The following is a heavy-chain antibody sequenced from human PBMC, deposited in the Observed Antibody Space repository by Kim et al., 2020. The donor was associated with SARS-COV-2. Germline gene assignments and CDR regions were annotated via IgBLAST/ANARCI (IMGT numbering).Heavy chain of an antibody. CDR1: GCTFSSYA. V-gene: IGHV1-69*13. J-gene: IGHJ4*02. CDR3: ARERAAAGVIDY. Sequence: SVKVSCKASGCTFSSYAISWVRQAPGQGLEWMGGIIPIFGTANYAQKFQGRVTITADESTSTAYMELSSLRSEDTAVYYCARERAAAGVIDYWGQGTLVTVSS. CDR2: IIPIFGTA. D-gene: IGHD6-13*01.